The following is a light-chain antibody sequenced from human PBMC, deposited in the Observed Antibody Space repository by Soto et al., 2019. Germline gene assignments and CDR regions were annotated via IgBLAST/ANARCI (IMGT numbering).Light chain of an antibody. CDR3: QSYDSSLSVV. Sequence: QPPSVSGAPGQRVTISCTGSSSNIGAGYDVHWYQQLPGTAPKLLIYGNSNRPSGVPDRFSGSKSGTSASLAITGLQAEDEADYYCQSYDSSLSVVFGGGTKVTVL. J-gene: IGLJ2*01. CDR1: SSNIGAGYD. V-gene: IGLV1-40*01. CDR2: GNS.